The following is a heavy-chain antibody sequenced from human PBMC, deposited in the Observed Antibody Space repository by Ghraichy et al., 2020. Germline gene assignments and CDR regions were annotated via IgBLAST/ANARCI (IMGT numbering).Heavy chain of an antibody. D-gene: IGHD1-7*01. V-gene: IGHV4-34*01. J-gene: IGHJ4*02. Sequence: ETLSLTCAVYGGSFSGYYWSWIRQPPGKGLEWIGEINHSGSTNYNPSLKSRVTISVDTSKNQFSLKLSSVTAADTAVYYCAKLPQRRAAYYFDYWGQGTLVTVSS. CDR3: AKLPQRRAAYYFDY. CDR2: INHSGST. CDR1: GGSFSGYY.